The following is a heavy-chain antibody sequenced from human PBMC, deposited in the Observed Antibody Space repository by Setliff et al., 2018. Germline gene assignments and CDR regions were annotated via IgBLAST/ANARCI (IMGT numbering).Heavy chain of an antibody. D-gene: IGHD3-3*01. Sequence: SETLSLTCTVSGGSISSGGYYWSWIRQHPGKGLEWIGYIYYSGSTYYNPSLQSRVTISVDTSKNQFSLKLSSVTASDTAVYYCASTPDGDLYYNFWSGYYLALDYWGQGTLVTVSS. V-gene: IGHV4-31*03. J-gene: IGHJ4*02. CDR2: IYYSGST. CDR1: GGSISSGGYY. CDR3: ASTPDGDLYYNFWSGYYLALDY.